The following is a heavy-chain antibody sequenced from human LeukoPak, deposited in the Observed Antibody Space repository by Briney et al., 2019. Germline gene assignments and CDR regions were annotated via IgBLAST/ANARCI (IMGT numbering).Heavy chain of an antibody. D-gene: IGHD5-12*01. CDR1: GGSISSYY. CDR3: ARRSGYDSLDY. CDR2: IYYSGST. V-gene: IGHV4-59*01. Sequence: PSETLSLTCTVSGGSISSYYWSWIRRPPGKGLEWIGYIYYSGSTNYNPSLKSRVTISVDTSKNQFSLKLSSVTAADTAVYYCARRSGYDSLDYWGQGTLVTVSS. J-gene: IGHJ4*02.